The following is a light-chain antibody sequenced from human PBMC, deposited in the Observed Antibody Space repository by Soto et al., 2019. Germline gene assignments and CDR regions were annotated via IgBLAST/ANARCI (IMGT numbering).Light chain of an antibody. Sequence: DIQLTQSPSFLSASVGDRVTITCRASQGISSYLAWYLQKPGKAPKLLIYAASTLQRGVPSRFSGSGSGTEFTLTLSSLQPEDSATCYCQQINSYTQFTVGRGTKVDIK. V-gene: IGKV1-9*01. CDR1: QGISSY. J-gene: IGKJ3*01. CDR2: AAS. CDR3: QQINSYTQFT.